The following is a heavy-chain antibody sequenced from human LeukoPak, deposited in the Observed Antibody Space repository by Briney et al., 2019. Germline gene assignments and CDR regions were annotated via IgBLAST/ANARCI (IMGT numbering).Heavy chain of an antibody. J-gene: IGHJ4*02. CDR1: GFTFDDYG. Sequence: GGSLRLSCAASGFTFDDYGMSWVRQAPGKGLEWVSGINWNGGSTGYADSVKGRFTISRDNAKNSLYLQMNSLRAEDTAVYYCASLTGYYSGDYWGQGTLVTVSS. V-gene: IGHV3-20*04. CDR3: ASLTGYYSGDY. CDR2: INWNGGST. D-gene: IGHD3-9*01.